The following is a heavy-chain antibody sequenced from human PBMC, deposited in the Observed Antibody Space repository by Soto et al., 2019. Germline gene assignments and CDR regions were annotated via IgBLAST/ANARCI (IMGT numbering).Heavy chain of an antibody. CDR2: ISSSSSYI. J-gene: IGHJ6*03. Sequence: EVQLVESGGGLVKPGGSLRLSCAASGFTFSSYSMNWVRQAPGKGLEWVSSISSSSSYIYYADSVKGRFTISRDNAKNTQYRQMNSRKGEDTAVYYWARADCSSTSCLYYYMDVWGKGTTVTGSS. CDR3: ARADCSSTSCLYYYMDV. CDR1: GFTFSSYS. D-gene: IGHD2-2*01. V-gene: IGHV3-21*06.